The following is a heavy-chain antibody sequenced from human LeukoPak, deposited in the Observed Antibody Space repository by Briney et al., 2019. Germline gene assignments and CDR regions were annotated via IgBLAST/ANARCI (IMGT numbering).Heavy chain of an antibody. D-gene: IGHD6-6*01. V-gene: IGHV3-33*01. Sequence: PGGSLRLSCAASGFTFSSYGMHWVRQAPGKGLEWVAVIWYDGSNKYYADSVKGRFTISRDNSKNTLYLQMNCLRAEDTAVYYCARANRRHREYSSRNYYYYYMDVWGKGTTVTVSS. J-gene: IGHJ6*03. CDR2: IWYDGSNK. CDR3: ARANRRHREYSSRNYYYYYMDV. CDR1: GFTFSSYG.